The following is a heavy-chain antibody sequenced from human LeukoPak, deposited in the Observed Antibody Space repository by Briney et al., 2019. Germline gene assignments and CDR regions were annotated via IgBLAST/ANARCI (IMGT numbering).Heavy chain of an antibody. CDR1: GDSISGYY. J-gene: IGHJ4*02. D-gene: IGHD6-13*01. Sequence: PSETLSLTCTVSGDSISGYYWSWIRQPPGKGLEWIGYVYHTGHTHYSPSLKSRVTVSLDASRNQVSLILSSVTAADTAVYYCAKGTVGSSSWDFFDYWGQGTLVIVSS. V-gene: IGHV4-59*01. CDR2: VYHTGHT. CDR3: AKGTVGSSSWDFFDY.